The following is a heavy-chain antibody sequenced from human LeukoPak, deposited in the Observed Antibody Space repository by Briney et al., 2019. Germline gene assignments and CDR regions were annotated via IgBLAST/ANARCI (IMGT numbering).Heavy chain of an antibody. CDR3: ARAGYSYALDYYYMDV. D-gene: IGHD5-18*01. CDR1: GFTFSSYS. V-gene: IGHV3-21*01. J-gene: IGHJ6*03. CDR2: ISSSSYI. Sequence: GGSLRLSCAASGFTFSSYSMNWVRQAPGKGLEWVSSISSSSYIYYADSVKGRFTISRDNAKNSLYLQMNSLRAEDTAVYYCARAGYSYALDYYYMDVWGKGTTVTVSS.